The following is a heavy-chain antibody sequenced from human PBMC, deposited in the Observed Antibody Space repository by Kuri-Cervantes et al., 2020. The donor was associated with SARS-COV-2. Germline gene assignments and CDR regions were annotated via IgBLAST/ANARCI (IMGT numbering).Heavy chain of an antibody. V-gene: IGHV1-2*02. CDR3: ARGLTLEGDSYGHHY. CDR2: INPNSGGT. Sequence: ASVKVSCKASGYTFTGYYMHWVRQAPGQGLEWMGWINPNSGGTNYAQKFQGRVTMTRDTSISTAYMELSRLRSDDTAVYYCARGLTLEGDSYGHHYWGQGTLVTVSS. J-gene: IGHJ4*02. D-gene: IGHD5-18*01. CDR1: GYTFTGYY.